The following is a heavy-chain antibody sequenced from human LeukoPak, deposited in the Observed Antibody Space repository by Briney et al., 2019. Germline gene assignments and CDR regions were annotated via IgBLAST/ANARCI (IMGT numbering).Heavy chain of an antibody. CDR3: ARETTWRWVDP. Sequence: PGGSLRLSCAASGFTFSDYYMSWIRQAPGKGLEWVSYISSSGIHTDYAGLVKGRFTISRDNAKNLLYLQMNSLRAEDTAVYYCARETTWRWVDPWGQGTLVTVSS. CDR1: GFTFSDYY. J-gene: IGHJ5*02. V-gene: IGHV3-11*06. D-gene: IGHD4-17*01. CDR2: ISSSGIHT.